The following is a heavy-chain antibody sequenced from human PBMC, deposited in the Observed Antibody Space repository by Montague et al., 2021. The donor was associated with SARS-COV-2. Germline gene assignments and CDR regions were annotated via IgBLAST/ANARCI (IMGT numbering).Heavy chain of an antibody. Sequence: SLRLSCAASRFTFSSYWMSWVRQAPGKGLEWVANIKQDGSEKYYVDSVKGRFTISRDNAKNSLYLQMNSLRAEDTAVYYCARDSFWSGYYTDYYGMDVWGRGTTITVSS. D-gene: IGHD3-3*01. CDR1: RFTFSSYW. J-gene: IGHJ6*02. CDR2: IKQDGSEK. V-gene: IGHV3-7*01. CDR3: ARDSFWSGYYTDYYGMDV.